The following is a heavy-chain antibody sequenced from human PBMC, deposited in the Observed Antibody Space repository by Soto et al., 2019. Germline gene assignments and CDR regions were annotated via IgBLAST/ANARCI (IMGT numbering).Heavy chain of an antibody. J-gene: IGHJ4*02. D-gene: IGHD6-19*01. CDR2: ISGYNGNT. V-gene: IGHV1-18*04. CDR1: GYSFISYG. CDR3: ARDQWTLDHSRGWYGD. Sequence: QVQLAQSGGEVKKPRASVKVSCKASGYSFISYGISWVRQAPGQGPEWMGWISGYNGNTKYAHKLQGRVTMTTNTSTSTAYMELRSLRSDDTAVYYCARDQWTLDHSRGWYGDWGQGTLVTVSS.